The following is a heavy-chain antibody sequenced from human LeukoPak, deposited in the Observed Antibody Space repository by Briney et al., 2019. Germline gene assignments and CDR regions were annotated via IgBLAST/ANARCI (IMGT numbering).Heavy chain of an antibody. CDR3: AKDRLGDYYFDY. V-gene: IGHV3-23*01. CDR2: LRGNDDT. D-gene: IGHD4-17*01. CDR1: GFSFTSYA. Sequence: GGSLRLSCVASGFSFTSYAMSWVRQAPARGLEWVSSLRGNDDTFYADSVKGRFTISRDSSKNTLYLQMNSLRAEDTAVYYCAKDRLGDYYFDYWGQGTLVTVSS. J-gene: IGHJ4*02.